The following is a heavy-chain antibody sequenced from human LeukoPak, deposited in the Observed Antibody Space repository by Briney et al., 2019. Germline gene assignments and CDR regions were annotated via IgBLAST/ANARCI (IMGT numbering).Heavy chain of an antibody. V-gene: IGHV4-34*01. J-gene: IGHJ4*02. D-gene: IGHD1-26*01. CDR1: GGSFSGYY. CDR3: ARVGALGGHDF. CDR2: INHSGST. Sequence: SETLSLTCAVYGGSFSGYYWSWIRQPPGKGLEWIGEINHSGSTNYNPSLKSRVTISVDTSKNQFSLKLSSVTAADTAVYYCARVGALGGHDFWGQGSLVTVSS.